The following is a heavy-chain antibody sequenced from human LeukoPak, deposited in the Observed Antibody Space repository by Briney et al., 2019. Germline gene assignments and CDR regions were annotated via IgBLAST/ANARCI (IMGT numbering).Heavy chain of an antibody. V-gene: IGHV1-18*01. CDR2: ISAYNGNT. CDR1: GYTFTSYG. J-gene: IGHJ5*02. CDR3: ARATGYCSSTSCYVGWFDP. D-gene: IGHD2-2*01. Sequence: ASVKVSCKASGYTFTSYGISGVRQAPGQGLEWMGWISAYNGNTNYAQKLQGRVTMTTDTSTSTAYMELRSLRSDDTAVYYCARATGYCSSTSCYVGWFDPWGQRTLVTVSS.